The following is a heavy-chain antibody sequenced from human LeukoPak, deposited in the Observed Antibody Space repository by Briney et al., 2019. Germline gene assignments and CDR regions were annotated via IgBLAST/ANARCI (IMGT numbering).Heavy chain of an antibody. V-gene: IGHV4-30-4*01. CDR2: INHSGST. Sequence: PSQTLSLTCTVSGCSIISGDFYWIWIRQPPGKGLEWIGEINHSGSTNYNPSLKSRVTISVDTSKNQFSLKLSSVTAADTAVYYCARAKGRIAVAGSLDYWGQGTLVTVSS. D-gene: IGHD6-19*01. CDR1: GCSIISGDFY. CDR3: ARAKGRIAVAGSLDY. J-gene: IGHJ4*02.